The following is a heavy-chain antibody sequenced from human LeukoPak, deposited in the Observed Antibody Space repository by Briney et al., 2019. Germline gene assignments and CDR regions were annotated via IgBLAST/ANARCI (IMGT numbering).Heavy chain of an antibody. CDR3: AKGSDSSGYSLGY. V-gene: IGHV3-43*01. CDR2: ISWDGGST. D-gene: IGHD3-22*01. Sequence: AGGSLRLSCAASGFTFDDYTMHWVRQAPGKGLEWVSLISWDGGSTYYADSVEGRFTISRDNSKNSLYLQMNSLRTEDTALYYCAKGSDSSGYSLGYWGQGTLVTVSS. CDR1: GFTFDDYT. J-gene: IGHJ4*02.